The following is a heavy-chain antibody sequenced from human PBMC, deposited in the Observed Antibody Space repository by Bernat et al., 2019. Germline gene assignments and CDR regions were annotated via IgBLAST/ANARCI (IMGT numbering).Heavy chain of an antibody. Sequence: EVQLVESGGGLVKPGGSLRLSCAASGFTFASYAMGWVRQAPGKGLDWVSALSGSGGATYYAYSVKGRFTISRDNSMNTLYLQMNNLGAEDTALYYCARQSPVYDSSGWPWYFQDWGQGTLVTVSS. V-gene: IGHV3-23*04. CDR2: LSGSGGAT. CDR1: GFTFASYA. D-gene: IGHD3-22*01. CDR3: ARQSPVYDSSGWPWYFQD. J-gene: IGHJ1*01.